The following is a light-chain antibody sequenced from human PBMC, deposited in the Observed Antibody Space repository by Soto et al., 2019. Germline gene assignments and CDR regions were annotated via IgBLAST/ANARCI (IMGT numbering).Light chain of an antibody. Sequence: QAVVTQEPSLTVSPGGTVTLICGSSTGAVTSGHYPYWFQQKPGQAPRTLIDGPTNKESWTPARFSGSLLGGKAALTLSGAQAEDEADYYCSVSYNGGKRVFGGGTKVTVL. CDR2: GPT. CDR3: SVSYNGGKRV. V-gene: IGLV7-46*01. CDR1: TGAVTSGHY. J-gene: IGLJ3*02.